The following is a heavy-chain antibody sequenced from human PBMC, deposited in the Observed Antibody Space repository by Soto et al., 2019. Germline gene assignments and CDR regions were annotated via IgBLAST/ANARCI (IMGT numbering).Heavy chain of an antibody. Sequence: QITLKESGPTRVKPTQTLTLTCNFSGFSLSTSGVGVGWLRQPPGKALEWLAVIYWDDDKRYSPSLKNRLTISKDTSKNQVVLTMTSMDPADTATYFCAHRGCMSGNWDQGYLDYWGPGILIAVSS. CDR1: GFSLSTSGVG. J-gene: IGHJ4*02. CDR3: AHRGCMSGNWDQGYLDY. CDR2: IYWDDDK. V-gene: IGHV2-5*02. D-gene: IGHD7-27*01.